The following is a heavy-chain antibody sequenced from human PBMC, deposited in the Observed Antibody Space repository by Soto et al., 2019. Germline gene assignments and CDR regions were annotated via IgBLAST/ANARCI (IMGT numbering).Heavy chain of an antibody. D-gene: IGHD3-3*01. Sequence: GGSLRLSCAASGFTFSTYAMSWVRQAPGKGLEWVSTISGSGGSTFYADSVKGRFTISRDNSKDTLYLQINSLRAEDTAVYYCAKLPHYDFWSGSHTYWFDPWGQGTLVTVS. CDR1: GFTFSTYA. CDR3: AKLPHYDFWSGSHTYWFDP. J-gene: IGHJ5*02. CDR2: ISGSGGST. V-gene: IGHV3-23*01.